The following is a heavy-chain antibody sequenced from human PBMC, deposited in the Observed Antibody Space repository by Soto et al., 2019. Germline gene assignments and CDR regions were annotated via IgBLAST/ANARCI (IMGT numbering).Heavy chain of an antibody. J-gene: IGHJ4*02. CDR2: IYYSEST. CDR1: GGSISSGGYY. Sequence: QVQLQESGPGLVKPSQTLSLTCTVSGGSISSGGYYWSWIRQHPGKGLEWIGYIYYSESTYYNPSLKSRVTISVDTSKNQFSLKLSSVTAADTAMYYCARGSVVAATLFDYWGQGTLVTVSS. V-gene: IGHV4-31*03. CDR3: ARGSVVAATLFDY. D-gene: IGHD2-15*01.